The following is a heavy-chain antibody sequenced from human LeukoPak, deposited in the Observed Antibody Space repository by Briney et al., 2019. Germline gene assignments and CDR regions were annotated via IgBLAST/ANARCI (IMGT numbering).Heavy chain of an antibody. V-gene: IGHV4-39*01. CDR1: GGSISTSSYY. CDR3: ARHYSSGWDFDY. D-gene: IGHD6-19*01. CDR2: INYGGNT. Sequence: SETLSPTCTVSGGSISTSSYYWGWIRQPPGKGLEWIGSINYGGNTYYNPSLKSRVIISVDTSKNQFSLKLRSVTAADTAVYHCARHYSSGWDFDYWGQGTLVTVSS. J-gene: IGHJ4*02.